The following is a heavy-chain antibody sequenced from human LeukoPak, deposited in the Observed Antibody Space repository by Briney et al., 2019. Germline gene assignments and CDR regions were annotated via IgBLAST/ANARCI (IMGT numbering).Heavy chain of an antibody. CDR1: GFTFSSYG. J-gene: IGHJ4*02. Sequence: GGSLRLPCAASGFTFSSYGMSWVRQAPGKGLEWVSAISGSGGSTYYADSVKGRFTISRDNSKNTLYLQMNSLRAEDTAVYYCARESAYFDSSGYYDYFDYWGQGTLVTVSS. CDR3: ARESAYFDSSGYYDYFDY. D-gene: IGHD3-22*01. V-gene: IGHV3-23*01. CDR2: ISGSGGST.